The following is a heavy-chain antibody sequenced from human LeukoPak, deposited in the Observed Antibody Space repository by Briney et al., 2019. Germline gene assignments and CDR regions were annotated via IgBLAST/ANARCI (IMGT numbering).Heavy chain of an antibody. CDR1: GGSFSGYY. V-gene: IGHV4-34*01. J-gene: IGHJ4*02. Sequence: SETLSLTCAVYGGSFSGYYWSWIRQPPGKGLEWIGEINHSGSTNYNPSLKSRVTISVDTSKNQFSLKLSSVTAADTAVYYCAKEFGYWGQGTLVTVSS. CDR3: AKEFGY. D-gene: IGHD3-16*01. CDR2: INHSGST.